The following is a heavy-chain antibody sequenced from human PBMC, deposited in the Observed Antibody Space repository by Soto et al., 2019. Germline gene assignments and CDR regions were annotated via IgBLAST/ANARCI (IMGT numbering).Heavy chain of an antibody. Sequence: QVQLVQSGAEVKKPGASLKVSCKASGYSFTSYDMNWVRQVPGQGPEWMGWMNPNSAKTGYAQKFQGGITMSRDMSTRTAYMELSSLTSEDTAVYYCARGGFLDPQMDVWGRGTTITVSS. V-gene: IGHV1-8*01. CDR2: MNPNSAKT. J-gene: IGHJ6*04. CDR3: ARGGFLDPQMDV. CDR1: GYSFTSYD.